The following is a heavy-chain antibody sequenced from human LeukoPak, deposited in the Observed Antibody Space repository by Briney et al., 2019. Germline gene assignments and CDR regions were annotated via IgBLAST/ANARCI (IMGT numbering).Heavy chain of an antibody. D-gene: IGHD1-26*01. CDR2: IRGSGVST. CDR3: AKDRVGTTRALDY. J-gene: IGHJ4*02. V-gene: IGHV3-23*01. CDR1: GFTFTTYA. Sequence: GGSLRLSCAASGFTFTTYAMSWVRQAPGKGLEWVSAIRGSGVSTYYADSVKGRFTIYRDNSTNTLYLQMSSRRAEDTAVYYCAKDRVGTTRALDYWGQGTLVTVSS.